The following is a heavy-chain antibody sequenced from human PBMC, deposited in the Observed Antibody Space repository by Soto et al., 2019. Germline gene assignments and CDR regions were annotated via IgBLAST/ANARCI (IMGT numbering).Heavy chain of an antibody. Sequence: SETLSLTCAVSGYSISSGYYWGWIRQPPGKGLEWIGSIYHSGSTYYNPSLKSRVTISVDKSKNHFSLKLTSVTAADTAVYYCAARHVWSGPWTDTSLDYWGQGTLVIVSS. CDR2: IYHSGST. D-gene: IGHD3-3*02. V-gene: IGHV4-38-2*01. CDR1: GYSISSGYY. CDR3: AARHVWSGPWTDTSLDY. J-gene: IGHJ4*02.